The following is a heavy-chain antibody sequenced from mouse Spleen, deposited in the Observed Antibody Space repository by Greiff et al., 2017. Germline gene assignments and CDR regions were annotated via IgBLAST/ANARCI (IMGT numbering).Heavy chain of an antibody. Sequence: EVQGVESGGGLVKRGGSLKLSCAASGFTFSSYAMSWVRQTPEKRLEWVATISSGGGNTYYPDSVKGRFTISRDNAKNTLYLQMSSLKSEDTAMYYCARQGYGLYGNLEGFAYWGQGTLVTVSA. J-gene: IGHJ3*01. V-gene: IGHV5-9-3*01. CDR3: ARQGYGLYGNLEGFAY. CDR1: GFTFSSYA. CDR2: ISSGGGNT. D-gene: IGHD2-10*02.